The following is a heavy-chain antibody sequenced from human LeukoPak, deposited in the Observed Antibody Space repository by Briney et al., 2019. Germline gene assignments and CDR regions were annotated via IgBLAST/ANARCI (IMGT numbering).Heavy chain of an antibody. CDR2: ISSSGSTI. D-gene: IGHD3-16*01. Sequence: PGGSLRLSCAASGFTFSDYYMSWIRQAPGKGLEWVSYISSSGSTIYYADSVKGRFTISRDNAKNSLYLQMNSLRAEDTAVYYCARDSTRGNYYDYGMDVWGQGTTVTVSS. CDR3: ARDSTRGNYYDYGMDV. CDR1: GFTFSDYY. J-gene: IGHJ6*02. V-gene: IGHV3-11*01.